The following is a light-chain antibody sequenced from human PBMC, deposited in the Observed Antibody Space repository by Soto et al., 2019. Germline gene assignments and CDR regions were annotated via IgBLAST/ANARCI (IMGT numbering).Light chain of an antibody. CDR3: QQFNNWPPTWT. Sequence: EIVMTQSPGTLSVSPGERATLSCGASESVSSNLAWYQQKPGQAPRLLIYGASTRATGIPARFSGSGSGTEFTPTISSLQSEDFAVYYCQQFNNWPPTWTFGQGTKVDIK. CDR2: GAS. J-gene: IGKJ1*01. V-gene: IGKV3-15*01. CDR1: ESVSSN.